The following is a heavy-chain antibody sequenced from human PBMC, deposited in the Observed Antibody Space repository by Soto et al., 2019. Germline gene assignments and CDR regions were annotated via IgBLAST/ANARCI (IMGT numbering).Heavy chain of an antibody. Sequence: QVQLVESGGGVVQPGRSLRLSCAASGFTFSSYGMHWVRQAPGKGLEWVAVIWYDGTNKYYGDSVKGRFTISRDNSKNTLYLQMNSLRAEDTAVYYCARDLSPFCAVVTNWFDPWGQGTLVTVSS. V-gene: IGHV3-33*01. CDR1: GFTFSSYG. J-gene: IGHJ5*02. CDR2: IWYDGTNK. CDR3: ARDLSPFCAVVTNWFDP. D-gene: IGHD2-15*01.